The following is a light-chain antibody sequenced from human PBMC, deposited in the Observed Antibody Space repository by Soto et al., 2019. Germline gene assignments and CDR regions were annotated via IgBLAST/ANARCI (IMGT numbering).Light chain of an antibody. J-gene: IGLJ2*01. CDR2: RNN. V-gene: IGLV1-47*01. Sequence: QSVLTQPPSASGTPGQRVTISCSGSSSNIGTSYVYWYQQLPGTAPKLLIYRNNQRPSGVPDRFSGSKSDTSASLAISGLRSEDEADYYCAAWDDTLSGLVFGGGTKLTVL. CDR1: SSNIGTSY. CDR3: AAWDDTLSGLV.